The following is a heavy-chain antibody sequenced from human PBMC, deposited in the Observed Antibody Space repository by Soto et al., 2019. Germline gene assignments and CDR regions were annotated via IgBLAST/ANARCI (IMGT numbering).Heavy chain of an antibody. CDR1: GYTFTSYA. CDR2: INAGNGNT. J-gene: IGHJ6*02. CDR3: AREAAAGFTYYGMDV. D-gene: IGHD6-13*01. Sequence: TVSCKASGYTFTSYAMHWVRQAPGQRLEWMGWINAGNGNTKYSQKFQGRVTITRDTSASTAYMELSSLRSEDTAVYYCAREAAAGFTYYGMDVWGQGTTVTVSS. V-gene: IGHV1-3*01.